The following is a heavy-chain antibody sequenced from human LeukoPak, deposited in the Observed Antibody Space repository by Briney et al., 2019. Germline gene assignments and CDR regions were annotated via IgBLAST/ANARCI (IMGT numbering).Heavy chain of an antibody. D-gene: IGHD6-19*01. CDR3: AREYSSGWYGISVY. Sequence: GASVKVSCKASGYTFTGYYMHWVRQAPGQGLEWMGWINPNSGGTNYAQKFQGRVTMTRDTSISTAYMELSRLRSDDTAVYYCAREYSSGWYGISVYWGQGTLVTVSS. CDR2: INPNSGGT. V-gene: IGHV1-2*02. J-gene: IGHJ4*02. CDR1: GYTFTGYY.